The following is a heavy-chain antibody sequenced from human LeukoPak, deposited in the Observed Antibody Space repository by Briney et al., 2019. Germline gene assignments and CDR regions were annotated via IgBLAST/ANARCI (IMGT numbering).Heavy chain of an antibody. D-gene: IGHD4-23*01. CDR3: ARYSTLETRNAFDL. CDR1: GFTFSSYA. Sequence: GGSLRLSCAASGFTFSSYAMTWVRQAPGKGLEWVSTIRSGAYTYYADSVKGRLSISRDNSKNTLYLEMNSLRAEDAAVYFCARYSTLETRNAFDLWGQGTMVTVSS. V-gene: IGHV3-23*01. CDR2: IRSGAYT. J-gene: IGHJ3*01.